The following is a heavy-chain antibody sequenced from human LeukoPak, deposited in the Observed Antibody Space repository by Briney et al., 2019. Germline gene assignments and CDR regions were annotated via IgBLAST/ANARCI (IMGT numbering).Heavy chain of an antibody. CDR3: LASSGY. CDR1: GLTFSGHW. D-gene: IGHD1-14*01. J-gene: IGHJ4*02. Sequence: PGGSLRLSCAASGLTFSGHWMNWVRQAPGKGLEWVANIKPDGSGTNYVDSVKGRFTISRDNAKNSAYQQMNSLRAEDTALYYCLASSGYWGQGTLVSVSS. V-gene: IGHV3-7*05. CDR2: IKPDGSGT.